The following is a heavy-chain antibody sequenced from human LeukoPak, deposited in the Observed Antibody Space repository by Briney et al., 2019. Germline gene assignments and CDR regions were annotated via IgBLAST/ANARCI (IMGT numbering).Heavy chain of an antibody. CDR1: GASIITSY. CDR2: IHYSGDI. CDR3: ARVCCSGDSCYPDY. J-gene: IGHJ4*02. D-gene: IGHD2-15*01. Sequence: SETLSLTCTVPGASIITSYWYWIRQPPGKGLEWIGYIHYSGDINYNPSLKSRVTISAYTSKNQLSLKLSSVTAAATAVYYFARVCCSGDSCYPDYWGQGTLVTVSS. V-gene: IGHV4-59*01.